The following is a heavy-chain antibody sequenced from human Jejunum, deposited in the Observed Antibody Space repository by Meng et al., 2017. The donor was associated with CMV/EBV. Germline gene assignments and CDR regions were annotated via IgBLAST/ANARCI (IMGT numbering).Heavy chain of an antibody. CDR3: ATTSGSSY. CDR1: GLTFSTFW. CDR2: IKQDGSAK. Sequence: SCATSGLTFSTFWMSWFRQAPGKGLEWVAHIKQDGSAKCYVDSVRGRFTISRDNTENSLFLQMNTLRVEDTAVYYCATTSGSSYWGQGALVTVSS. D-gene: IGHD6-6*01. J-gene: IGHJ4*02. V-gene: IGHV3-7*01.